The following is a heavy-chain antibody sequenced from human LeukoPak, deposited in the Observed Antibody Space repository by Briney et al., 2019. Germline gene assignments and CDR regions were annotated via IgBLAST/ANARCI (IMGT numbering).Heavy chain of an antibody. D-gene: IGHD2/OR15-2a*01. V-gene: IGHV1-18*01. CDR3: ARGYYLVSYYFDY. CDR2: ISAYNGNT. Sequence: ASVKVSCKASGYTFTSYGISWVRQAPGQGLEWMGWISAYNGNTNYAQKLQGRVTITTDESTSTAYMELSSLRSEDTAVYYCARGYYLVSYYFDYWGQGTLVTVSS. CDR1: GYTFTSYG. J-gene: IGHJ4*02.